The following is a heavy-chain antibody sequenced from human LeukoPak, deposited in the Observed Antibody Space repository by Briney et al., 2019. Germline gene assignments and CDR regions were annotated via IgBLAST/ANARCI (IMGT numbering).Heavy chain of an antibody. CDR3: AREELLYRGVWFGDDY. J-gene: IGHJ4*02. Sequence: GGSLRLSCAASGFTFSYYWMNWVRQAPGKGLEWVANKNRDGSENHYVDSVKGRFTISRDNAKNSLYLQMNSLRAEDTAVYYCAREELLYRGVWFGDDYWGQGTLVTVSS. V-gene: IGHV3-7*01. CDR2: KNRDGSEN. CDR1: GFTFSYYW. D-gene: IGHD3-10*01.